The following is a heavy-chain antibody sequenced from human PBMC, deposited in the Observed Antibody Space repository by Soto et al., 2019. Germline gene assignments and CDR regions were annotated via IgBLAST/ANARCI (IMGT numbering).Heavy chain of an antibody. CDR2: IYYSGST. V-gene: IGHV4-59*01. CDR1: GGSISSYY. CDR3: ARDVAVSWFDP. Sequence: SETLSLTCTVSGGSISSYYWSWIRQPPGKGLEWIGYIYYSGSTNYNPSLKSRVTISVDTSKNQFSLKLSSVTAADTAVYYCARDVAVSWFDPWGQGTLVTVSS. J-gene: IGHJ5*02.